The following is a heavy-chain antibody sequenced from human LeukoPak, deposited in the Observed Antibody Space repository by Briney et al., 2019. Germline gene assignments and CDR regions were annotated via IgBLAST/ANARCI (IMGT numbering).Heavy chain of an antibody. J-gene: IGHJ4*02. D-gene: IGHD5-18*01. CDR2: ISSSGSTI. V-gene: IGHV3-48*03. Sequence: QSGGSLRLSCAASGFTFSNYAMSWVRQAPGKGLEWVSYISSSGSTIYYADSVKGRFTISRDNAKNSLYLQMNSLRAEDTAVYYCARELGYSYGYYGGGYYFDYWGQGTLVTVSS. CDR1: GFTFSNYA. CDR3: ARELGYSYGYYGGGYYFDY.